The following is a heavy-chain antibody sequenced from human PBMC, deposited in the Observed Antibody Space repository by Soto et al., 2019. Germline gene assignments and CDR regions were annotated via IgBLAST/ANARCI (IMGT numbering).Heavy chain of an antibody. CDR2: ISAAGDP. CDR3: ARTDRDFYGLDV. CDR1: GFTFRHYD. V-gene: IGHV3-13*05. Sequence: EVQLVESGGGLVQPGGYLRLSCEASGFTFRHYDMHWVRQGTGKGLEWVSGISAAGDPDYADSVEGRFTISRENAQNSFFLQMNSLRVGDTAVYYCARTDRDFYGLDVWGQGTTVIVSS. J-gene: IGHJ6*02.